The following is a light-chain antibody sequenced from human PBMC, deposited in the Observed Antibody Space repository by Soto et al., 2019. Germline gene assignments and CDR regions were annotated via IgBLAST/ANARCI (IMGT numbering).Light chain of an antibody. J-gene: IGLJ1*01. CDR2: EGS. Sequence: QSVLTQAASVSGSPGQSITISCTGTSSDVGSYNLVPWYQQHPGKAPKLMIYEGSKRPSGVSNRFSGSKSGNTASLTISGLQAEDEADYYCCSYAGSSTYVFGTGTKVTVL. V-gene: IGLV2-23*01. CDR3: CSYAGSSTYV. CDR1: SSDVGSYNL.